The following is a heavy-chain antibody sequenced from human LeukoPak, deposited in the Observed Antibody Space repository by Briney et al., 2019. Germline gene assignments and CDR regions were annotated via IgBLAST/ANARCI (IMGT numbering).Heavy chain of an antibody. V-gene: IGHV4-4*02. Sequence: SGTLSLTCAVSGGSISSSNWWSWVRQPPGKGLEWIGGIYHSGSTNYNPSLKSRVIISIDKPKNQFSLKLSSVTAADTAVYYCARIDAFDIWGQGTMVTVSS. J-gene: IGHJ3*02. CDR3: ARIDAFDI. CDR2: IYHSGST. CDR1: GGSISSSNW.